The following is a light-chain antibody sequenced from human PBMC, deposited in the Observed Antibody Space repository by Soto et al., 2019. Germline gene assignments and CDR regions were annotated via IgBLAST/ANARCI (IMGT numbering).Light chain of an antibody. CDR3: QQRSTWPPT. J-gene: IGKJ5*01. V-gene: IGKV3D-20*02. Sequence: EIVLTQSPGTLSLSPGERATLSCSSSQSVTSNYLAWYQQKPGQAPRLLIYDASNRATGIPARFSGSGSGTDFTLTISSLEPEDFALYYCQQRSTWPPTFGQGTRLEIK. CDR1: QSVTSNY. CDR2: DAS.